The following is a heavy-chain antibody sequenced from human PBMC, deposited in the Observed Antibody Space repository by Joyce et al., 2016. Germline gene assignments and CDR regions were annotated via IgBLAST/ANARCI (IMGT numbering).Heavy chain of an antibody. D-gene: IGHD3-22*01. CDR2: TYYRSKWYN. V-gene: IGHV6-1*01. J-gene: IGHJ4*02. CDR3: ARAGYYHTSGYYYPNFDY. CDR1: GDSVSSNSAA. Sequence: QVQLQQSGPGLVKPSQTLSLTCAISGDSVSSNSAAWNWIRQSPSRGLEWMGKTYYRSKWYNDYAVSVKSRITSNPDTPKNQFSLQLNSVTPEDAAVYYCARAGYYHTSGYYYPNFDYWGPGTLVTVSS.